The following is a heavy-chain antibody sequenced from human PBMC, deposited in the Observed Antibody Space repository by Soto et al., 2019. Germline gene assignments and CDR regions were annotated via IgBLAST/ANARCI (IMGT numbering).Heavy chain of an antibody. D-gene: IGHD5-12*01. CDR2: IYYSGST. Sequence: SETLSLTCTVSGGSISSYYCSWIRQPPGKGLEWIGYIYYSGSTNYNPSLKSRVTISVDTSKNQFSLKLSSVTAADTAAYYCARDRGYDTTGEWYYYYYMDVWGKGTTVTVSS. CDR1: GGSISSYY. CDR3: ARDRGYDTTGEWYYYYYMDV. J-gene: IGHJ6*03. V-gene: IGHV4-59*01.